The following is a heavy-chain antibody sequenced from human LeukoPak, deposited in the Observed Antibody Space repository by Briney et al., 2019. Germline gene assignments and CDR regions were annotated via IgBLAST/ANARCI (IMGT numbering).Heavy chain of an antibody. CDR2: ISGSGGST. Sequence: GGSLRLSCAASGFTFSRYAMSWVRQAPGKGREGGSAISGSGGSTYYADSVKGRFTISRDNSKNTLYLQMNSLRAEDTAVYYCAKGSTAMIYYYYYYMDVWGKGTTVTVSS. CDR3: AKGSTAMIYYYYYYMDV. D-gene: IGHD5-18*01. J-gene: IGHJ6*03. CDR1: GFTFSRYA. V-gene: IGHV3-23*01.